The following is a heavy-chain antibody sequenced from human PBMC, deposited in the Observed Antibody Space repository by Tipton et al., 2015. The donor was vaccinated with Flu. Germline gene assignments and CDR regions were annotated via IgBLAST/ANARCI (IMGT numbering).Heavy chain of an antibody. CDR3: ARQRGELQY. D-gene: IGHD3-16*01. CDR1: GGSISSSSYY. J-gene: IGHJ4*02. V-gene: IGHV4-39*01. Sequence: TLSLTCTVSGGSISSSSYYWGWIRQPPGKGLEWIGEINHSGSTNYNPSLKSRVTISVDTSKNQFSLKLSSVTAADTAVYYCARQRGELQYWGQGTLVTVSS. CDR2: INHSGST.